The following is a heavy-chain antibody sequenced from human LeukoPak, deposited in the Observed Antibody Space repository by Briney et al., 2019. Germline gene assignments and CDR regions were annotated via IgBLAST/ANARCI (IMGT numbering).Heavy chain of an antibody. V-gene: IGHV1-18*01. CDR2: VSAYNGKT. CDR3: VRDRGIQFEDTFDY. D-gene: IGHD3-10*01. J-gene: IGHJ4*02. Sequence: ASVKVSCKASGYTFTSYGISWVRQAPGQGLEWLGWVSAYNGKTNYARKLQGRVTMTSDTSTSTVYMDLSLRSDDTAVYYCVRDRGIQFEDTFDYWGQGTLVIVSS. CDR1: GYTFTSYG.